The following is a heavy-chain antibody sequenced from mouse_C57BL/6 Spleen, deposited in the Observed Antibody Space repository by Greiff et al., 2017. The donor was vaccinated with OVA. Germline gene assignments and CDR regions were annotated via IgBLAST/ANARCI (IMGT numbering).Heavy chain of an antibody. D-gene: IGHD2-3*01. V-gene: IGHV1-76*01. J-gene: IGHJ4*01. Sequence: QVQLQQSGAELVRPGASVKLSCKASGYTFTDYYINWVKQRPGQGLEWIARIYPGSGNTYYNEKFKGKATLTAEKSSSTAYMQLSSLTSEDSAVYFCARSIYDGYYDYYAMDYWGQGTSVTVSS. CDR3: ARSIYDGYYDYYAMDY. CDR2: IYPGSGNT. CDR1: GYTFTDYY.